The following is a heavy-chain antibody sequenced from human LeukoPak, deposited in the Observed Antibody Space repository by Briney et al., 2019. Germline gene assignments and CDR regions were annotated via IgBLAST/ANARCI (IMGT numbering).Heavy chain of an antibody. V-gene: IGHV4-34*01. Sequence: SETLSLTCVVYGGSFSTYYWSWIRQPPGKGLEWIGEINHSGSTNYNPSLKSRVTISVDTSKNQFSLKLSSVTAADTAVYYCARDLSSPFDYWGQGTLVTVSS. CDR2: INHSGST. CDR1: GGSFSTYY. D-gene: IGHD6-13*01. CDR3: ARDLSSPFDY. J-gene: IGHJ4*02.